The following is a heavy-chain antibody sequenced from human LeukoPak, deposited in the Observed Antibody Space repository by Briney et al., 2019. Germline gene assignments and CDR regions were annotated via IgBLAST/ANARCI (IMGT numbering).Heavy chain of an antibody. V-gene: IGHV1-2*02. CDR3: ASLFYGSGSFHHP. Sequence: GASVKVSCKASGYTFTGYYMHWVRQAPGQGLEWMGWINPNSGGTNYAQKFQGRVTMTRDTSTSTVYMELSSLRSEDTAVYYCASLFYGSGSFHHPWGQGTLVTVSS. J-gene: IGHJ5*02. CDR2: INPNSGGT. CDR1: GYTFTGYY. D-gene: IGHD3-10*01.